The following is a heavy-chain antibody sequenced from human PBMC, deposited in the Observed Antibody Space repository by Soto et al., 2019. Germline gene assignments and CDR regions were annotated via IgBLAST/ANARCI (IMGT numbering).Heavy chain of an antibody. D-gene: IGHD2-2*01. CDR1: GFTFSSYA. J-gene: IGHJ3*02. CDR2: ISGSGGST. Sequence: EVQLLESGGGLVQPGGSLRLSCAASGFTFSSYAMSWVRQAPGKGLEWVSAISGSGGSTYYADSVKGRFTISRDNSKNTLYLQMNSLRAEDTAVYYCAKHQPAIVVVPAASDAFDIWGQGTMVTVSS. CDR3: AKHQPAIVVVPAASDAFDI. V-gene: IGHV3-23*01.